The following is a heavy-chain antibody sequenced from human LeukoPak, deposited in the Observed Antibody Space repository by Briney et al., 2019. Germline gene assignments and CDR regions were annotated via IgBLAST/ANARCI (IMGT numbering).Heavy chain of an antibody. D-gene: IGHD6-6*01. V-gene: IGHV1-69*02. Sequence: VASVKVSCKASGGTFSSYTISWVRQAPGQGLEWMGRIIPILGIANYAQKFQGRVTITADESTSTAYMELSSLRSEDTAVYYCARVRQYAARPYYYYYMDVWGKGTTVTVSS. CDR2: IIPILGIA. CDR1: GGTFSSYT. J-gene: IGHJ6*03. CDR3: ARVRQYAARPYYYYYMDV.